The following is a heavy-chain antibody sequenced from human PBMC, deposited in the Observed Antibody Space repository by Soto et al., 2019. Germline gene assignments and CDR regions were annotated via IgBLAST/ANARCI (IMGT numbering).Heavy chain of an antibody. V-gene: IGHV4-31*03. Sequence: PSETLSLTCTVSGCSISSGGYYWSWIRQHPGKGLEWIGYIYYSGSTYYNPSLKSRVTISVDTSKNQFSLKLSSVTAADTAVYYCGRGASYYYGMDVWGQGTTVTVSS. CDR2: IYYSGST. J-gene: IGHJ6*02. CDR1: GCSISSGGYY. CDR3: GRGASYYYGMDV. D-gene: IGHD2-15*01.